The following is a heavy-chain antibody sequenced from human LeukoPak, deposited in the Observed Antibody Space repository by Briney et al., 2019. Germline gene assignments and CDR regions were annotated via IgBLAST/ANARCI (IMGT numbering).Heavy chain of an antibody. D-gene: IGHD3-3*01. J-gene: IGHJ6*02. CDR2: MNPNSGNT. CDR1: GYTFTSYD. V-gene: IGHV1-8*01. CDR3: ARGFLGSYGMDV. Sequence: EASVKVSCKASGYTFTSYDINWVRQATGQGLEWMGRMNPNSGNTGYAQKFQGRVTMTRNTSISTAYMELSSLRSEDTAVYYCARGFLGSYGMDVWGQGTTVTVSS.